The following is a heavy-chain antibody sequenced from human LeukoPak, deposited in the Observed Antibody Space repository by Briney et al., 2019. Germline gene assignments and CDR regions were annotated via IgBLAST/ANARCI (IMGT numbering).Heavy chain of an antibody. CDR3: ARVVSARLLLSATRYFDL. D-gene: IGHD3-22*01. Sequence: GGSLRLSCSASGFSFSRYAMHWVRQAPGKGLEYVSAISSNGGSTYYADSVKGRFTNSRDNSKNTLYLQMNSLRAEDTAVYYCARVVSARLLLSATRYFDLWGRGTLVTVSS. CDR2: ISSNGGST. J-gene: IGHJ2*01. CDR1: GFSFSRYA. V-gene: IGHV3-64*04.